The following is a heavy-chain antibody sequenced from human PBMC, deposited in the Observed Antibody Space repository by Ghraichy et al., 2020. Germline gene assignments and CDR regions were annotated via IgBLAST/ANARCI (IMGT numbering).Heavy chain of an antibody. CDR1: GYTFTGYY. D-gene: IGHD3-3*01. V-gene: IGHV1-2*06. CDR3: ARVGGCYYDFWSSYFLVY. J-gene: IGHJ4*02. CDR2: INPTSGGT. Sequence: ASVKVSCKASGYTFTGYYMHWVRQAPGQGLEWMGRINPTSGGTNYAKKIQGRVTMTRDTSISTAYMELSRLRSDDTAVYYCARVGGCYYDFWSSYFLVYWCQGSLVTVSS.